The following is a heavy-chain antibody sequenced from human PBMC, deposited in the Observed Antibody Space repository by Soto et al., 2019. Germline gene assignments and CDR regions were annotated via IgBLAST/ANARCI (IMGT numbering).Heavy chain of an antibody. D-gene: IGHD7-27*01. CDR3: AHRSLAVWGFDY. CDR2: IYWDDDK. Sequence: QITLKESGPTVVKPTQTLTLTCTFSGFSLSTSGVGVGWIRQPPGKALEWLALIYWDDDKRYSPSLKSRLTISKDTSKDQVVLTMTNMDPVDTATYYCAHRSLAVWGFDYWGQGTLVTVSS. V-gene: IGHV2-5*02. CDR1: GFSLSTSGVG. J-gene: IGHJ4*02.